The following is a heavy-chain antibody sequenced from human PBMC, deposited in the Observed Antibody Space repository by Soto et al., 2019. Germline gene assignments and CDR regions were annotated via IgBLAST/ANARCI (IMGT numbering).Heavy chain of an antibody. Sequence: QVQLVQSGAEVKKPGASVKVSCKAPRYNFTAYFMHWVRQAPGQGLERMGWINPNNGATHYGLSFQGRVTMTRDTSISTAYMELSSLSSDDTAVYYCASHDPGARFDPWGQGPLVIVSS. D-gene: IGHD1-1*01. CDR2: INPNNGAT. V-gene: IGHV1-2*02. CDR3: ASHDPGARFDP. J-gene: IGHJ5*02. CDR1: RYNFTAYF.